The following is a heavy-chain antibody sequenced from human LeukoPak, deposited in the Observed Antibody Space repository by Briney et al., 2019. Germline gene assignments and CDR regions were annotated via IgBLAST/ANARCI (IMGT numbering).Heavy chain of an antibody. V-gene: IGHV3-23*01. CDR3: TRHRSSGWYDY. CDR1: GFTFSSYA. J-gene: IGHJ4*02. CDR2: ITGSGGST. Sequence: GGSLRLSCAASGFTFSSYAISWVRQAPGKGLEWVSAITGSGGSTYNGDSVKGRFTISRDNSKNTLYLQMNSLKTEDTAVYYCTRHRSSGWYDYWGQGTLVTVSS. D-gene: IGHD6-19*01.